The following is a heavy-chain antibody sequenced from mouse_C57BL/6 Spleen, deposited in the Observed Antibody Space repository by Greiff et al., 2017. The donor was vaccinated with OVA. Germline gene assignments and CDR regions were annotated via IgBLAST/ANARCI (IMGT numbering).Heavy chain of an antibody. Sequence: DVQLQESGPELVKPGASVKMSCKASGYTFTDYNMHWVKQSHGKSLEWIGYINPNNGGTSYNQKFKGKATLTVNKSSSTAYMELRSLTSEDSAVYYCAREKANWDWYFDGWGTGTTVTVAS. CDR2: INPNNGGT. CDR1: GYTFTDYN. D-gene: IGHD4-1*01. CDR3: AREKANWDWYFDG. V-gene: IGHV1-22*01. J-gene: IGHJ1*03.